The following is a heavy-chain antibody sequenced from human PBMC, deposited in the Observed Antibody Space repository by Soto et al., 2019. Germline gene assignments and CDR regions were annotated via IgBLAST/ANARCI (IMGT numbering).Heavy chain of an antibody. V-gene: IGHV1-69*04. Sequence: GASVKVSCKASGGTFSSYTISWVRQAPGQGLEWMGRIIPILGIANYAQKFQGRVTITADKSTSTAYMELSSLRSEDTAVYYCARDGPYYGTYYFDYWGQGTLVTVSS. CDR1: GGTFSSYT. CDR2: IIPILGIA. CDR3: ARDGPYYGTYYFDY. D-gene: IGHD4-17*01. J-gene: IGHJ4*02.